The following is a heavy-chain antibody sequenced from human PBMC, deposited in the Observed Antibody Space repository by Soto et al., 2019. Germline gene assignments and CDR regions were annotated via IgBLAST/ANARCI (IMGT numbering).Heavy chain of an antibody. V-gene: IGHV1-18*01. D-gene: IGHD3-9*01. Sequence: ASVKVSCKASGYSYTSNGVAWVRQAPGQGLEWMGWISGYNGNTLYAHKVHDRVTMTTDRSTTTAYIELRSLRSDDTAVYYCARDPDPYEILTGFMGTKHYYGTGVWYQGTMVTVTS. J-gene: IGHJ6*02. CDR1: GYSYTSNG. CDR3: ARDPDPYEILTGFMGTKHYYGTGV. CDR2: ISGYNGNT.